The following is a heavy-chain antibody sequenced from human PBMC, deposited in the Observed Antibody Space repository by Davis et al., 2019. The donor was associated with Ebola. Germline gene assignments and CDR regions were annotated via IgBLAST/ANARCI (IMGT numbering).Heavy chain of an antibody. V-gene: IGHV4-4*02. Sequence: MPSETLSLTCAVSGGSISSSNWWSWVRQPPGKGLEWIGEIYHSGSTNYNPSLKSRVTISVDKSKNQFSLKLSSVTAADTAVYYCARGRGYSSSGGKFDPWGQGTLVTVSS. CDR1: GGSISSSNW. CDR3: ARGRGYSSSGGKFDP. J-gene: IGHJ5*02. CDR2: IYHSGST. D-gene: IGHD6-6*01.